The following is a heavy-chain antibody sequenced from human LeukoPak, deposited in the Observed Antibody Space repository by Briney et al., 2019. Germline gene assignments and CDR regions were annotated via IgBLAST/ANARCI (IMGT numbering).Heavy chain of an antibody. J-gene: IGHJ3*02. D-gene: IGHD3-9*01. CDR3: AKITYYDILTGYPDDAFDI. V-gene: IGHV4-59*08. CDR2: IYYSGST. CDR1: GGSISSYY. Sequence: RPSETLSLTCTVSGGSISSYYWSWIRQPPGKGLEWIGYIYYSGSTNYNPSLKSRVTISVDTSKNQFSLKLSSVTAADTAVYYCAKITYYDILTGYPDDAFDIWGQGTMVTVSS.